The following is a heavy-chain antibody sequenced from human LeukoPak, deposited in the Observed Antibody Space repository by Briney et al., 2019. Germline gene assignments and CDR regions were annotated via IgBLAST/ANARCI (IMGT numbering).Heavy chain of an antibody. CDR3: AKDIGVYYGMDV. CDR1: GFTFDDYA. J-gene: IGHJ6*02. CDR2: ISWNSGSI. Sequence: GGSLRLSCAASGFTFDDYAMRWVRQAPGKGLEWVSGISWNSGSISYADSVKCRFTISRDNAKNSLYLQMNSLRAEDTALYYCAKDIGVYYGMDVWGQGTTVTVSS. D-gene: IGHD3-10*01. V-gene: IGHV3-9*01.